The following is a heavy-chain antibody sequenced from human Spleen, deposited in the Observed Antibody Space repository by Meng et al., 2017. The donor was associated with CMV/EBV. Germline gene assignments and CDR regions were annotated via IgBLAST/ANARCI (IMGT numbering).Heavy chain of an antibody. Sequence: SETLSLTCTVSGGSISSSSYYWGWIRQPPGKGLEWIGSISYSGSTYYNPSLKGRVTMSVATSEDQFSLRLNSVTAADTAVYYCARGHTNSGSFVGYYAMDVWGQGATVTVSS. J-gene: IGHJ6*02. CDR2: ISYSGST. CDR3: ARGHTNSGSFVGYYAMDV. D-gene: IGHD1-26*01. CDR1: GGSISSSSYY. V-gene: IGHV4-39*07.